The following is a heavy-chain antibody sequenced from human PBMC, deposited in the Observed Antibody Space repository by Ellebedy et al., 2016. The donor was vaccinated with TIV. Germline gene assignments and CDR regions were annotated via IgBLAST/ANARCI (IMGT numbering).Heavy chain of an antibody. V-gene: IGHV3-74*01. D-gene: IGHD6-13*01. CDR3: ARARYSNTPFDY. J-gene: IGHJ4*02. CDR1: GFTFSSYW. Sequence: GESLKISCAASGFTFSSYWMHWVRQAPGKGLVWVSRINSDGSSTSYADSVKGRFTISRDNAKNTLYLQMNSLRAEDTAVYYCARARYSNTPFDYWGQGTLVTVSS. CDR2: INSDGSST.